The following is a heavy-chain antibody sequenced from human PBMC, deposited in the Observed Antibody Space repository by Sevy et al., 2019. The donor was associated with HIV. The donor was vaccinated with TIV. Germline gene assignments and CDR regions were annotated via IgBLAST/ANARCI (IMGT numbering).Heavy chain of an antibody. CDR1: GFTFSSYS. D-gene: IGHD2-15*01. J-gene: IGHJ4*02. V-gene: IGHV3-21*01. CDR2: ISSSSSYI. CDR3: ASDLKPGVVTPYFDY. Sequence: GGSLRLSCAASGFTFSSYSMNWVRQAPGKGLEWVSSISSSSSYIYYADSVKGRFTISRDNAKNSLYLQMNSLRAEDTAVYYCASDLKPGVVTPYFDYWGQGTLVTVSS.